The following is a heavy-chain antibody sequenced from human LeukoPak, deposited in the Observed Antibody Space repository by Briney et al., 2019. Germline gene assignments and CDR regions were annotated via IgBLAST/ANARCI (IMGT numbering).Heavy chain of an antibody. Sequence: PSEPLSLTCAVYGGSFSGYYWSWIRQPPGKGLEWIGEINHSGSTNYNPSLKSRVTISVDTSKNQFSLKLSSVTAADTAVYYCASAYYYDSSGAERLYAFDIWGQGTMVTVSS. CDR2: INHSGST. CDR3: ASAYYYDSSGAERLYAFDI. CDR1: GGSFSGYY. V-gene: IGHV4-34*01. J-gene: IGHJ3*02. D-gene: IGHD3-22*01.